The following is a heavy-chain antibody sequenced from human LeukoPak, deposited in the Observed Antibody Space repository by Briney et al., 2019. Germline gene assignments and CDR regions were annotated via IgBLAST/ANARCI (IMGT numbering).Heavy chain of an antibody. CDR3: AGQHPKTAVILYCDY. CDR2: IYYSGST. J-gene: IGHJ4*02. D-gene: IGHD2-2*01. Sequence: PAETLSLPYTVCGGLISSRCYYWGRIRQPPGKGLEWIGSIYYSGSTYYNPSLKSRLNISVDTSKNQFSLKLISLTAADTAVYYCAGQHPKTAVILYCDYWGQGTLVTVSS. CDR1: GGLISSRCYY. V-gene: IGHV4-39*01.